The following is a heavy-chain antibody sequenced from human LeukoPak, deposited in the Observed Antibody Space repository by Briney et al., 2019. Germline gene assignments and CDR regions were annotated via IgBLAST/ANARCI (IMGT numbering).Heavy chain of an antibody. V-gene: IGHV3-21*01. CDR3: ARGYYGDPSQVYYFDY. Sequence: GGSLTLSCPASGFSFSHYRMNLVRQAAGKGLEGVSSISSSGSYIYYADSVKGRFTISRDNAKNSLYLQMNSLRAEDTAVYYCARGYYGDPSQVYYFDYWGQGTLVTVSS. J-gene: IGHJ4*02. D-gene: IGHD4-17*01. CDR2: ISSSGSYI. CDR1: GFSFSHYR.